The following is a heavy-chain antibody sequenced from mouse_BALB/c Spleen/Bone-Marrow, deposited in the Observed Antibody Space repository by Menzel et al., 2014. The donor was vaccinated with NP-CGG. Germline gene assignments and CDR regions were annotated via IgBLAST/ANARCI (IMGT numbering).Heavy chain of an antibody. CDR2: IRNKANGYTT. V-gene: IGHV7-3*02. J-gene: IGHJ4*01. Sequence: VQLQQSGGGLVQPGGSLRLSCATSGLTFTDYYMSWVRQPPGKALEWLGFIRNKANGYTTEYSASVKGRFTISRDNSQSILYLQMNTLRAEDSATYYCARDDYYAMDYWGQGTSVTVSS. CDR1: GLTFTDYY. CDR3: ARDDYYAMDY.